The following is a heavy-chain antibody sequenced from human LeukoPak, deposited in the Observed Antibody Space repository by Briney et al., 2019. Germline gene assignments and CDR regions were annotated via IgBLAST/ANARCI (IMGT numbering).Heavy chain of an antibody. Sequence: GASVKVSCKASGYTFTSYGISWVRQAPGQGLEWMGWISAYNGNTNYAQKLQGRVTMTTDTSTSTAYMELRSLRSDDTAVYYCARDRSIAVAGNWFDPWGQGTLVTVSS. CDR3: ARDRSIAVAGNWFDP. CDR1: GYTFTSYG. CDR2: ISAYNGNT. D-gene: IGHD6-19*01. J-gene: IGHJ5*02. V-gene: IGHV1-18*01.